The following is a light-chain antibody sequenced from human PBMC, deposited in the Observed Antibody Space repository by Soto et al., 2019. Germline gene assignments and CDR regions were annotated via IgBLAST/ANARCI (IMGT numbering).Light chain of an antibody. Sequence: SALTQPASVSGSPGQSITISCTGTSSDVGGYDYVSWYQLHPGKAPKLMIYEVSNRPSGVSNRLSGSKSGNTASLTISGLQAEDEADYYCSSYTTSSTLVFGTGTKVTVL. V-gene: IGLV2-14*01. CDR2: EVS. CDR3: SSYTTSSTLV. J-gene: IGLJ1*01. CDR1: SSDVGGYDY.